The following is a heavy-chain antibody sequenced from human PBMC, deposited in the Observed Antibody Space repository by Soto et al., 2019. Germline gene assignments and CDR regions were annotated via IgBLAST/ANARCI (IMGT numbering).Heavy chain of an antibody. D-gene: IGHD1-1*01. CDR3: ARVRGLREKQQYYFDY. CDR2: IWYDGSNK. V-gene: IGHV3-33*01. CDR1: GFTFSSYG. Sequence: GGSLRLSCAASGFTFSSYGMHWVRQAPGKGLEWVAVIWYDGSNKYYADSVKGRFTISRDNSKNTLYLQMNSLRAEDTAVYYCARVRGLREKQQYYFDYWGQGTLVTVSS. J-gene: IGHJ4*02.